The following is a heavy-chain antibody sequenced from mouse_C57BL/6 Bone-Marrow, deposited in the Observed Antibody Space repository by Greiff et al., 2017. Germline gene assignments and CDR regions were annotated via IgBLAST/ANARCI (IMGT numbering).Heavy chain of an antibody. CDR2: IYPRSGNT. CDR3: ARSKVIGYFDY. D-gene: IGHD1-3*01. J-gene: IGHJ2*01. CDR1: GYTFTSYG. Sequence: QVQLQQSGAELARPGASVKLSCKASGYTFTSYGISWVKQRTGQGLEWIGEIYPRSGNTYYNEKFKGKATLTADKSSSTADMELRSLTSEDSAVYFCARSKVIGYFDYWGQGTTLTVSS. V-gene: IGHV1-81*01.